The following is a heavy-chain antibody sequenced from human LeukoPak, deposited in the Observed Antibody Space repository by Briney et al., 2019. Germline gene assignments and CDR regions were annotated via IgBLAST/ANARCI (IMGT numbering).Heavy chain of an antibody. CDR2: IYYSGGT. Sequence: KASETLSLTCTVSVDSISNYDWIWIRQPPGKGREGSGYIYYSGGTNYNPSLKSRVTISLDTSRKQFSLKLSSVTAADTALYFCARQKLTPPTLVGFDIWGQGTMVTVSS. V-gene: IGHV4-59*01. J-gene: IGHJ3*02. CDR1: VDSISNYD. D-gene: IGHD3-9*01. CDR3: ARQKLTPPTLVGFDI.